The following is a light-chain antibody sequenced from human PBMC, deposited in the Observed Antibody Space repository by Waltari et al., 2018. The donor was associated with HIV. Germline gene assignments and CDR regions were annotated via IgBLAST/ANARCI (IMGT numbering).Light chain of an antibody. V-gene: IGLV2-14*01. CDR3: CSHTTTSTTYV. CDR1: SSDLFGYNN. Sequence: SALTQPASVSGSPGQSITISCTGTSSDLFGYNNVSWYQKHPDKAPKLIIYEVSNRPSGVSNRFSGSKSGYTASLTISGLQAEDEADYYCCSHTTTSTTYVFGTGTKVTVL. J-gene: IGLJ1*01. CDR2: EVS.